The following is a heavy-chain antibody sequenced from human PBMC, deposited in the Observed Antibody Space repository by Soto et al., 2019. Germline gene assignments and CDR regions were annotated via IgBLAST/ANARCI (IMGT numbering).Heavy chain of an antibody. CDR2: ISFDGGSQ. Sequence: PGGSLRLSCAASGFTFSSYAMSWVRQAPGKGLEWVAAISFDGGSQYYADSVKGRFTISRDKSNSTLYLQMNSLGAEDTATYFCAKDSSVTAAGSGGWFNPWGPGTLVTVSS. V-gene: IGHV3-30*18. CDR3: AKDSSVTAAGSGGWFNP. D-gene: IGHD6-13*01. CDR1: GFTFSSYA. J-gene: IGHJ5*02.